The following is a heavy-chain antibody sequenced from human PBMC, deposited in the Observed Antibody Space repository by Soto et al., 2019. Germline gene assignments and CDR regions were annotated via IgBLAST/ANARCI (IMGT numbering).Heavy chain of an antibody. CDR2: IYPGDSDT. CDR1: GYIFTNYW. CDR3: ARRLSLAVCPAFDI. V-gene: IGHV5-51*03. D-gene: IGHD6-6*01. Sequence: EVQLVQSGAEVKKPGESLKISCKGSGYIFTNYWIAWVRQMPGKGLEWMGIIYPGDSDTRFSPSFQGQVTFSADKSINTAYLQWSSLEASDTAIYFCARRLSLAVCPAFDIWGQGTMVTVSS. J-gene: IGHJ3*02.